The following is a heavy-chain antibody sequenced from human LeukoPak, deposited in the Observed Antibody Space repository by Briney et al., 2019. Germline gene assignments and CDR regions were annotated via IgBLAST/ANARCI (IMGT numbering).Heavy chain of an antibody. J-gene: IGHJ4*02. CDR1: GFTFSSYS. D-gene: IGHD2-15*01. CDR2: ISSSSSYI. CDR3: ARTLGQGRTMDY. Sequence: GGSLRLSCAASGFTFSSYSMNWVRQAPGKGLEWVSSISSSSSYIYYADSVKGRFTISRDNAKNSLYPQMNSLRAEDTAVYYCARTLGQGRTMDYWGQRTLVTVSS. V-gene: IGHV3-21*01.